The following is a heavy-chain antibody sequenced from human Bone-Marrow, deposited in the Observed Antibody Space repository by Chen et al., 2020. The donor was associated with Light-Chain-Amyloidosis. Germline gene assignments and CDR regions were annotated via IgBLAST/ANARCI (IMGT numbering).Heavy chain of an antibody. CDR3: ARDSPDGSYYFDF. CDR2: INPKRGGT. V-gene: IGHV1-2*02. J-gene: IGHJ4*02. Sequence: QVQLVQSGAEVKKPGASVKVSCKASGYTFTAHYIHWVRQAPGQGLEWMGWINPKRGGTKYAKKFQGRVTMTRDTSISTAYMELSSLRADDTAVYFCARDSPDGSYYFDFWGQGTLVTVSS. CDR1: GYTFTAHY.